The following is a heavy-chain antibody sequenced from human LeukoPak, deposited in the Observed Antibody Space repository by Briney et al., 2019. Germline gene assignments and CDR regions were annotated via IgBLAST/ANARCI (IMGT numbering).Heavy chain of an antibody. CDR1: GYNFTNYL. V-gene: IGHV5-10-1*01. CDR3: ARAYSRSRFDY. CDR2: IDPSDSYN. Sequence: GESLKISCKGSGYNFTNYLISWGRQIPGKGLEWMGTIDPSDSYNNYSPSFQGHVTISADKSISTAYLQWSSLKASDTAMYYCARAYSRSRFDYWGQGTLVTVSS. J-gene: IGHJ4*02. D-gene: IGHD6-6*01.